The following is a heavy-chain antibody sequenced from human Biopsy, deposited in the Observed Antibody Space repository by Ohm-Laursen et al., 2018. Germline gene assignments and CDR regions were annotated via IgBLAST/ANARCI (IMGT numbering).Heavy chain of an antibody. D-gene: IGHD1-26*01. V-gene: IGHV1-69*01. CDR3: ARGPHSGSHSCFDY. CDR1: GGTFINYA. J-gene: IGHJ4*02. CDR2: IIPMFGTA. Sequence: PSVKLSCKVSGGTFINYAISWVRQAPGHGLEWMGGIIPMFGTANYAQMFQGRVTIRADESTSTSYMELSSLTTEDTAIYYCARGPHSGSHSCFDYWGRGTLVTVSS.